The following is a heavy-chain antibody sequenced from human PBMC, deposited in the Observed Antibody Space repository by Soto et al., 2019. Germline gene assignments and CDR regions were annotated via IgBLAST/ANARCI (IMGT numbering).Heavy chain of an antibody. CDR1: GGSISGYY. CDR3: ARARIAAAVYYFDY. D-gene: IGHD6-13*01. CDR2: IYYSGST. V-gene: IGHV4-34*01. J-gene: IGHJ4*02. Sequence: LETLSLTCSVSGGSISGYYWSWIRQPPGKGLEWIGEIYYSGSTNYNPSLKSRVTISVDTSKNQFSLKLSSVTAADTAVYYCARARIAAAVYYFDYWGQGTLVTVSS.